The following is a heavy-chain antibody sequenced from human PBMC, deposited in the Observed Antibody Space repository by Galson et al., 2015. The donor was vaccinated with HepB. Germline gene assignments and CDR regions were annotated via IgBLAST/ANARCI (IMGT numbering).Heavy chain of an antibody. V-gene: IGHV3-7*01. CDR3: ARDRAVITLGAFDY. CDR1: GFTFSRHW. Sequence: SLRLSCAASGFTFSRHWMSWVRQAPGKGLEWVANINQLGSEKYYVDSVKGRFTISRDNAKNSLYLQMNSLRAEDTALYYCARDRAVITLGAFDYWGQGTLVTVSS. J-gene: IGHJ4*02. D-gene: IGHD3-16*01. CDR2: INQLGSEK.